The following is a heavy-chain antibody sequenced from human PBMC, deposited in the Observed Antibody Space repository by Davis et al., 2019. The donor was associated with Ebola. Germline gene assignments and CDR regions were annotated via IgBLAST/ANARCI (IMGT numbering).Heavy chain of an antibody. CDR2: ISYDGSNK. CDR1: GFTFSSYG. J-gene: IGHJ3*02. D-gene: IGHD2-15*01. V-gene: IGHV3-30*18. Sequence: GGSLRLSCAASGFTFSSYGMHWVRQAPGKGLEWVAVISYDGSNKYYADSVKGRFTISRDNSKNTLYLQMNSLRAEDTAVYYCAKDRIFGAFDIWGQGTMVTVSS. CDR3: AKDRIFGAFDI.